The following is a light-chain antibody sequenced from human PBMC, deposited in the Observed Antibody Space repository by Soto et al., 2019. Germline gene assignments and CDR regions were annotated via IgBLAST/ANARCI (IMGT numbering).Light chain of an antibody. J-gene: IGKJ1*01. CDR2: GAS. Sequence: EVVMTQSPAALSVSPGERATLSCRASQSINSNLAWYQQKPGQAPRLLVYGASTMATGIPARFSGTGSGTEFTLTMSSLQSEDFAVYYCQQYNTWPGWTFGQGTKVEIK. CDR3: QQYNTWPGWT. CDR1: QSINSN. V-gene: IGKV3-15*01.